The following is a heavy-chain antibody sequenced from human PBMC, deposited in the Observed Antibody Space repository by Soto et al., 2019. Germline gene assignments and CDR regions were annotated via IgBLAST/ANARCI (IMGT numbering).Heavy chain of an antibody. D-gene: IGHD6-6*01. V-gene: IGHV3-7*05. CDR3: ARVASLAAFY. CDR2: IKQDGNEK. CDR1: GFTFSSYW. Sequence: EVQLVEFGGGLVQPGGSLRLSCADSGFTFSSYWMSWVRQAPGKGLEWVANIKQDGNEKYYVDSVKGRFTISRDNAKNSLYLQMNSLRAEDTAVYYCARVASLAAFYWVQGTLVTVSS. J-gene: IGHJ4*02.